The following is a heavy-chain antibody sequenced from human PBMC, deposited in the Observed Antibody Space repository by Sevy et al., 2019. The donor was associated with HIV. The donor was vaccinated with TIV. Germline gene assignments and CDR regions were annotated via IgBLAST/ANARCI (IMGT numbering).Heavy chain of an antibody. D-gene: IGHD3-9*01. CDR1: GFKVNDYY. J-gene: IGHJ4*02. Sequence: GSLRLSCAVSGFKVNDYYMSWIRQAPGKRLEWVSYISGIGPTKYDADSVRGRFTISRDNAKNSLYLQMSSLSADDTAMYFCARAGNLWFFDYWGQGAQVTVSS. CDR2: ISGIGPTK. CDR3: ARAGNLWFFDY. V-gene: IGHV3-11*01.